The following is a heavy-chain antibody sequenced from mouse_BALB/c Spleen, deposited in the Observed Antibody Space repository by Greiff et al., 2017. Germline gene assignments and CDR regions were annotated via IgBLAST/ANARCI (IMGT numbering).Heavy chain of an antibody. V-gene: IGHV2-9*02. CDR3: AYPVREPYAMDY. CDR2: IWAGGST. CDR1: GFSLTSYG. J-gene: IGHJ4*01. Sequence: VQGVESGPGLVAPSQSLSITCTVSGFSLTSYGVHWVRQPPGKGLEWLGVIWAGGSTNYNSALMSRLSISKDNSKGQVFLKMNSLQTDDTAMYYCAYPVREPYAMDYWGQGTSVTVAS. D-gene: IGHD3-1*01.